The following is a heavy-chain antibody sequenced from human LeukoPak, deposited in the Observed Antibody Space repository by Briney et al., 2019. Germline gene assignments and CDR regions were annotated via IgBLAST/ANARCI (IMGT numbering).Heavy chain of an antibody. CDR3: ARGAHLRFLEWLYYFDY. CDR2: ISGYNGDT. V-gene: IGHV1-18*01. D-gene: IGHD3-3*01. CDR1: GYTFSSYG. J-gene: IGHJ4*02. Sequence: GASVKVSCKASGYTFSSYGFSWVRQAPGQGLEWMGWISGYNGDTRYAQDLQGRVTMTTDTSTSTAYMELRSLRSDDTAVYYCARGAHLRFLEWLYYFDYWGQGTLVTVSS.